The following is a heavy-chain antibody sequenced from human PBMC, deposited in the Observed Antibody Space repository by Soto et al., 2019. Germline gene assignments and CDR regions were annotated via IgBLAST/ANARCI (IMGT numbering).Heavy chain of an antibody. CDR2: IWDDGSNK. CDR1: GFTFSSYA. J-gene: IGHJ4*02. CDR3: ARDPATIVVVPAAMYLDY. Sequence: PGGSLRLSCAASGFTFSSYAMSWVRQAPGKGLEWVAVIWDDGSNKYYADSVKGRFTISRDNSKNTLYLQMNSLRAEDTAVYYCARDPATIVVVPAAMYLDYWGKGTLVTVSS. V-gene: IGHV3-33*08. D-gene: IGHD2-2*01.